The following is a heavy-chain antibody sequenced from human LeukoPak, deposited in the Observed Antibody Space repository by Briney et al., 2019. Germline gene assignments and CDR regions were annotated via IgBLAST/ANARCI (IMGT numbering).Heavy chain of an antibody. Sequence: PGGSLRLSCVVSGITFDYHALSWVRQAPGKGLEWVSGINGVGDRADYADSVRGRFIISRDISKNTFHLQMNSLRAEDTAVYYCAKDYSDSRVGDVFFEYWGQGTLVTVSS. D-gene: IGHD1-26*01. CDR2: INGVGDRA. J-gene: IGHJ4*02. V-gene: IGHV3-23*01. CDR3: AKDYSDSRVGDVFFEY. CDR1: GITFDYHA.